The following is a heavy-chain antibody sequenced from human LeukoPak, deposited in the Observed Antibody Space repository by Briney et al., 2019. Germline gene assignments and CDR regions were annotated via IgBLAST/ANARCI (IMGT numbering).Heavy chain of an antibody. D-gene: IGHD5-24*01. V-gene: IGHV1-69*13. J-gene: IGHJ4*02. Sequence: SVKVSCKASGYTFTSYGISWVRQAPGQGLEWMGGIIPIFGTANYAQKFQGRVTITADESTSTAYMELSSLRSEDTAVYYCARDKVVSQYVAMGGYKYYFDYWGQGTLVTVSS. CDR2: IIPIFGTA. CDR1: GYTFTSYG. CDR3: ARDKVVSQYVAMGGYKYYFDY.